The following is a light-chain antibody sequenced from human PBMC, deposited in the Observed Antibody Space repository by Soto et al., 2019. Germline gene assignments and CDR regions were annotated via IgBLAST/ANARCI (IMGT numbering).Light chain of an antibody. Sequence: EIVMTQSPATLSVSPGERATLSCRASQSISRNLAWYQQKPGQAPRLLIYGASTRATGIPANFSGSGSGTEFTLTISSLQSEDFAVYYCQQYNNWPPLTFGGGTKVEIK. V-gene: IGKV3-15*01. CDR2: GAS. J-gene: IGKJ4*01. CDR1: QSISRN. CDR3: QQYNNWPPLT.